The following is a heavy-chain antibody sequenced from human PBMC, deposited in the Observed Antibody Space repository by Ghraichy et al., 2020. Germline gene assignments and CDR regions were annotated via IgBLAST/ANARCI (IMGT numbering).Heavy chain of an antibody. J-gene: IGHJ6*02. D-gene: IGHD1-1*01. Sequence: GGSLRLSCAASGFIFSDHYMDWVRQAPGKGLEWVGRSRIKAKGYSTEYAASVKGRFTISRDESKNSMYLQMNSLKTEDTAVYYCARAQDNRNDFRREDVWGQGTTVTVSS. CDR2: SRIKAKGYST. CDR3: ARAQDNRNDFRREDV. CDR1: GFIFSDHY. V-gene: IGHV3-72*01.